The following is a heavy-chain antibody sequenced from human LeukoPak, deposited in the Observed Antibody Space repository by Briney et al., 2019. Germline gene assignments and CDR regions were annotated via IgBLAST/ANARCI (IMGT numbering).Heavy chain of an antibody. D-gene: IGHD2-2*01. CDR3: ARGSISAGTSYYYMDV. CDR2: INPSGGST. V-gene: IGHV1-46*01. J-gene: IGHJ6*03. CDR1: GYTFTSYA. Sequence: ASVKVSCKASGYTFTSYAMNWVRQAPGQGLEWMGIINPSGGSTSYAQKFQGRVTMTRDMSTSPLYMELSSLRSEDTAVYYCARGSISAGTSYYYMDVWGKGTTVTVSS.